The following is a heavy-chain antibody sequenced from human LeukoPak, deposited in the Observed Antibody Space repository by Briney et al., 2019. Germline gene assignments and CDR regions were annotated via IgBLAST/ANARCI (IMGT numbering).Heavy chain of an antibody. CDR2: INSDSGGT. D-gene: IGHD2-15*01. Sequence: ASVKVSCKTSGYTFTGYFIECVRQAPGQGLEWMGWINSDSGGTNYAQNFQGRVTMTSDTSISTAYMELSRLRSDDTAVYYCARAISGGSPITARDYWGQGTLVTVSS. V-gene: IGHV1-2*02. CDR3: ARAISGGSPITARDY. J-gene: IGHJ4*02. CDR1: GYTFTGYF.